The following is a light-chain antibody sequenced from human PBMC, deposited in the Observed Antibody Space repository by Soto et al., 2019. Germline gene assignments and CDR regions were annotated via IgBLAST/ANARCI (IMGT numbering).Light chain of an antibody. CDR2: GAS. CDR1: QSVSSN. Sequence: EIVMTQSPATLSVSPGERATLSCRASQSVSSNLAWYQQKPGQATRLLIYGASTRATGIPARFSGSGSGTEFTLTIRRLQSEDFTVYYCQKYNNWPPITFGQGTRLEIK. J-gene: IGKJ5*01. V-gene: IGKV3-15*01. CDR3: QKYNNWPPIT.